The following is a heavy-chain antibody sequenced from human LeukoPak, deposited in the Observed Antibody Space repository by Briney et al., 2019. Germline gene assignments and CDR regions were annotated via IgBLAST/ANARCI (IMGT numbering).Heavy chain of an antibody. CDR3: ARSPHYYYYGMDV. J-gene: IGHJ6*02. V-gene: IGHV4-39*01. CDR2: IYYSGST. CDR1: GGSISSSSYY. Sequence: PSETLSLTCTVSGGSISSSSYYWGWIRQPPGKGLEWIGSIYYSGSTYYNPSLESRVTISVDTSKNQFSPKLSSVTAADTAVYYCARSPHYYYYGMDVWGQGTTVTVSS.